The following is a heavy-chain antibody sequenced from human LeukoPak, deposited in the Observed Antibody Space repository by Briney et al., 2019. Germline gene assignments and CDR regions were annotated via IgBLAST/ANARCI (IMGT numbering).Heavy chain of an antibody. V-gene: IGHV1-69*01. Sequence: SVKVSCKASGSTFSSYAISWVRQAPGQGLEWMGGIIPIFGTANYAQKFQGRVTITADESTSTAYMELSSLRSEDTAVYYCARDGYGSGTYFDYWGQGTLVTVSS. CDR2: IIPIFGTA. CDR3: ARDGYGSGTYFDY. CDR1: GSTFSSYA. D-gene: IGHD3-10*01. J-gene: IGHJ4*02.